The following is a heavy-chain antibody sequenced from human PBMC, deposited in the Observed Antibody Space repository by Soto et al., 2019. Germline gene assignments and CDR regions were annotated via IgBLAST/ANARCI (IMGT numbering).Heavy chain of an antibody. V-gene: IGHV1-3*01. D-gene: IGHD6-6*01. Sequence: QVQLVQSGAEVKKPGASVKVSCKASGYTFTSYAMHWVRQAPGQRLEWMGWINAGNGNTKYSQKFQGRVTITRDTSASTAYMELSSLRSEDTAVYYCARGGARSIAARFYYYGMDVWGQGTTVTVSS. J-gene: IGHJ6*02. CDR3: ARGGARSIAARFYYYGMDV. CDR2: INAGNGNT. CDR1: GYTFTSYA.